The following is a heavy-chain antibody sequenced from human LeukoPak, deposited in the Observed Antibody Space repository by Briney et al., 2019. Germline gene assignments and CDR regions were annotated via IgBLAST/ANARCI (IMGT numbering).Heavy chain of an antibody. CDR2: IYYSGST. V-gene: IGHV4-39*07. J-gene: IGHJ4*02. CDR3: GREASVVTLLDFGY. CDR1: GGSISSSSYY. Sequence: SSETLSLTCTVSGGSISSSSYYWGWIRQPPGKGLEWIGSIYYSGSTYYNPSLKSRVTISVDTSKNQFSLKLSSVTAADTAVYFWGREASVVTLLDFGYRGQGTLVTVLL. D-gene: IGHD4-23*01.